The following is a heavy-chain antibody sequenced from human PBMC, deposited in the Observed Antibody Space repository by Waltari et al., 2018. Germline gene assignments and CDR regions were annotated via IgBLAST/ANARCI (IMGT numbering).Heavy chain of an antibody. CDR1: GASISGNYW. D-gene: IGHD2-2*01. V-gene: IGHV4-4*02. CDR2: VHHSGKT. CDR3: AGDRAIGLFFDY. J-gene: IGHJ4*02. Sequence: QVQMPEPGPGLVKPSGALSLTCAVSGASISGNYWWSWVRQSPEKGLEWIGQVHHSGKTHYNPSFQSRVTISVDKPKNQFSLNLNSVTGADTAVYYCAGDRAIGLFFDYWGRGTLVTVSS.